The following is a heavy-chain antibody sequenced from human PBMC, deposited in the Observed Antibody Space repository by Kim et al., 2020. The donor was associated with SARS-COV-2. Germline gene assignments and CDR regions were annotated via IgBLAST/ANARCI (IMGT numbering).Heavy chain of an antibody. D-gene: IGHD2-2*01. J-gene: IGHJ3*02. CDR3: ARVGAYQLLWDDDAFDI. CDR1: GFTFSSYA. CDR2: ISYDGSNK. V-gene: IGHV3-30*04. Sequence: GGSLRLSCAASGFTFSSYAMHWVRQAPGKGLEWVAVISYDGSNKYYADSVKGRFTISRDNSKNTLYLQMNSLRAEDTAVYYCARVGAYQLLWDDDAFDIWGQGTMVTVSS.